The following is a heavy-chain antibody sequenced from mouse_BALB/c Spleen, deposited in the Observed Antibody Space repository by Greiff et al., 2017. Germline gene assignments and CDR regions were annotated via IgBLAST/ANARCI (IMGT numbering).Heavy chain of an antibody. J-gene: IGHJ4*01. D-gene: IGHD2-2*01. Sequence: DVQLVESGPGLVKPSQTVSLTCTVTGISITTGNYRWSWIRQFPGNKLEWIGYIYYSGTITYNPSLTSRTTITRDTSKNQFFLEMNSLTAEDTATYYCARDYGYDYYAMDYWGQGTSVTVSS. V-gene: IGHV3-5*02. CDR1: GISITTGNYR. CDR3: ARDYGYDYYAMDY. CDR2: IYYSGTI.